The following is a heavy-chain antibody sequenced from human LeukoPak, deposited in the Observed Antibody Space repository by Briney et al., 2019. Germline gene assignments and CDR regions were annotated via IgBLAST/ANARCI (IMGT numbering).Heavy chain of an antibody. V-gene: IGHV4-59*01. D-gene: IGHD2-2*01. J-gene: IGHJ4*02. CDR2: IYYSGST. CDR1: SGYISTYY. Sequence: SETLSLTCTVSSGYISTYYWSWIRQPPGKGLEWIGYIYYSGSTNYNPSLKSRVTISVDTSKNQFSLKLRSVTTADTAVYYCARGRYQLDYWGQGTLVTVSS. CDR3: ARGRYQLDY.